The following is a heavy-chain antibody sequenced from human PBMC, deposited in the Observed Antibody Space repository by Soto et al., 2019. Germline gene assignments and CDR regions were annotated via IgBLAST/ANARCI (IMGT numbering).Heavy chain of an antibody. Sequence: GGSLRLSCAASGFTFSSYGMHWVRQAPGKGLEWVAFIWYDGSNKYYADSVKGRFTISRDNSKNTLYLQMNSLRAEDTAVYYCAREMAIAAAGQSPLGFDYWGQGTLVTVSS. J-gene: IGHJ4*02. CDR1: GFTFSSYG. CDR3: AREMAIAAAGQSPLGFDY. V-gene: IGHV3-33*01. D-gene: IGHD6-13*01. CDR2: IWYDGSNK.